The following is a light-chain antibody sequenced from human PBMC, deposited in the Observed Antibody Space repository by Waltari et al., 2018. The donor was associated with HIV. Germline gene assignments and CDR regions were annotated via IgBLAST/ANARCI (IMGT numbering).Light chain of an antibody. Sequence: QSVLTQPPSASGTPGQRVTISCSGSSSNIGSNTVNWYQQLPGTAPKLLIYSNKQRPSGGPDRCSGCKSGTSASRVISGLQAEDEAYYYCAAWDDSLNGVVFGGGTKLTVL. CDR3: AAWDDSLNGVV. V-gene: IGLV1-44*01. CDR1: SSNIGSNT. J-gene: IGLJ2*01. CDR2: SNK.